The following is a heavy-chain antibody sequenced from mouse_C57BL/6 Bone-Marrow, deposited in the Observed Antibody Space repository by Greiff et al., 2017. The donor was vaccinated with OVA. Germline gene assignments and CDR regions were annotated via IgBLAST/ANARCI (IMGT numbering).Heavy chain of an antibody. CDR2: IYPSDSET. V-gene: IGHV1-61*01. Sequence: KESCKASGYTFTRYWMDWVKQRPGQGLEWIGNIYPSDSETHYNQKFKDKATLTVDKSSSTAYMQLSSLTSEDSAVYYCARFYYGSSSLDYWGQGTTLTVSS. CDR3: ARFYYGSSSLDY. D-gene: IGHD1-1*01. J-gene: IGHJ2*01. CDR1: GYTFTRYW.